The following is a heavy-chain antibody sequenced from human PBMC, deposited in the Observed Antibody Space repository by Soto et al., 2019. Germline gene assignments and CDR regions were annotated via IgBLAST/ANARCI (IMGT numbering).Heavy chain of an antibody. Sequence: PGGSLRLSCAASGFTFSSFAMHWVRQAPGKGLEWVSAISYDGSHKYYADSVKGRFTISRDNSKNTLYLQMNSLRAEDTAVYYCAYRRDYDFWSGQFDYWGQGTLVTVSS. V-gene: IGHV3-30-3*01. CDR3: AYRRDYDFWSGQFDY. D-gene: IGHD3-3*01. CDR2: ISYDGSHK. CDR1: GFTFSSFA. J-gene: IGHJ4*02.